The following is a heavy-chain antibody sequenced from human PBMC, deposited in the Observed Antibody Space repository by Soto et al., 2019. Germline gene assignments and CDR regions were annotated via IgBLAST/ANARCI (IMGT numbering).Heavy chain of an antibody. CDR1: GDSMTGAN. CDR2: VDYSGST. Sequence: SETLSLTCSVSGDSMTGANWGWFRQSPEKGLEWIGYVDYSGSTNYNPSLRSRITITIDTSSNQFSLNLASVTAADAAVYYCTRARYGDHFDSWGQGTLVTVSS. CDR3: TRARYGDHFDS. D-gene: IGHD4-17*01. V-gene: IGHV4-59*01. J-gene: IGHJ4*02.